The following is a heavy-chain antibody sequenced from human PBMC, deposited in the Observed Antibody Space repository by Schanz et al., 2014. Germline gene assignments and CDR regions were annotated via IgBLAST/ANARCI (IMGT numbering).Heavy chain of an antibody. D-gene: IGHD3-3*01. J-gene: IGHJ4*02. V-gene: IGHV3-48*01. CDR1: GFTFSIYS. Sequence: EVQLVASGGGLVQPGGSLRLSCTASGFTFSIYSMNWVRQAPEKGLEWVSYVSRSTPDIYYADSVKGRFTMSRDNAKTSVFLQMNSLRAEDTAVYYCVRDSFFAFDYWGQGTLVTVSS. CDR2: VSRSTPDI. CDR3: VRDSFFAFDY.